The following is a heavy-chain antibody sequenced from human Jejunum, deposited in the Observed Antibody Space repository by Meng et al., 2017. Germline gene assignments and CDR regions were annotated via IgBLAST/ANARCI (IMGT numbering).Heavy chain of an antibody. CDR2: IFYSGTT. Sequence: VSGPWLVKPPETLALACAVSGGDISTAGDYWGWSRQPPGNGLEWIGSIFYSGTTYYNPSLKSRVTISIDTSKNQFSLKMNSVTAADTAGYYCARDTAGFGPWGQGTLVTVSS. CDR1: GGDISTAGDY. CDR3: ARDTAGFGP. J-gene: IGHJ5*02. V-gene: IGHV4-39*07. D-gene: IGHD6-13*01.